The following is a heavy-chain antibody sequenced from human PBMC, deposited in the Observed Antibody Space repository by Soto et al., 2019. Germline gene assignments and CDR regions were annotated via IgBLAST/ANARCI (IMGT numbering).Heavy chain of an antibody. D-gene: IGHD3-10*01. CDR2: IVGNGGAT. CDR1: GFTFSTYA. J-gene: IGHJ4*02. V-gene: IGHV3-23*01. CDR3: ATDYYYDSGSH. Sequence: EVQLLESGGGLVQPGGSLRLSCAASGFTFSTYAMTWVRQAPGKGLEWVSGIVGNGGATYYADSVKGRFSISRDNSKNTLYLHMNSLRPEDTAVYYCATDYYYDSGSHWGQGNLVIVSA.